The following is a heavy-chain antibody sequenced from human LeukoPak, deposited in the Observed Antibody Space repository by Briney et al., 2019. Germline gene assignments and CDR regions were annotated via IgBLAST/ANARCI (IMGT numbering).Heavy chain of an antibody. Sequence: PSETLSLTCTVSGGSISSYYWNWIRQPPGKGLEWIGYIYYSGNTNYNPSLRGRVSISVDTSKNQFSLKLTSVTAADTAMYYCARAWELPDYWGQGTLVTVSS. CDR2: IYYSGNT. D-gene: IGHD1-26*01. J-gene: IGHJ4*02. CDR3: ARAWELPDY. CDR1: GGSISSYY. V-gene: IGHV4-59*01.